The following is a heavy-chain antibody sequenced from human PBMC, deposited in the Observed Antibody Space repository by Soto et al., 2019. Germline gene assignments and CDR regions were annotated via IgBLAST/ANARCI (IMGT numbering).Heavy chain of an antibody. CDR1: GFSFFSYA. J-gene: IGHJ5*02. CDR2: ISGSGGHT. D-gene: IGHD2-8*01. V-gene: IGHV3-23*01. CDR3: AKIEMGWFAH. Sequence: GGSLSLSCTGSGFSFFSYAMSWVRQAPGKGLEWVSTISGSGGHTYYADSVKGRFVVSRDNDKNTVYLHMSSLTGEDTAVYFCAKIEMGWFAHWGQGTQVTV.